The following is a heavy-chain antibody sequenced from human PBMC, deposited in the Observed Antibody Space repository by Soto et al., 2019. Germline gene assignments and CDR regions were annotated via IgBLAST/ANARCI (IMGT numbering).Heavy chain of an antibody. D-gene: IGHD7-27*01. J-gene: IGHJ4*02. V-gene: IGHV3-7*03. Sequence: VSLLLSCAASGFTLSNYWMTWVRQAPGKGLEWVANINKDGSQKNYVDSVKGRFTIARDNGQNSLSLQINSLRVEDTAVYYCVRELGLAYWGQGALVTVSS. CDR1: GFTLSNYW. CDR2: INKDGSQK. CDR3: VRELGLAY.